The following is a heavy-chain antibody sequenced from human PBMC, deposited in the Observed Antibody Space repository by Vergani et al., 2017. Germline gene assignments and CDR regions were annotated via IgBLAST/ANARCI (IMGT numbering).Heavy chain of an antibody. V-gene: IGHV3-48*01. Sequence: EVQLVESGGGLVQPGGSLRLSCAASGFTFSSYSMNWVRQAPGKGLEWVSYISSSSSTIYYADSVKGRFTISRDNAKNSLYLQMNSLRAEDTAVYYCAKDTVTTGFDYWGQGTLVTVSS. CDR2: ISSSSSTI. CDR3: AKDTVTTGFDY. D-gene: IGHD4-17*01. J-gene: IGHJ4*02. CDR1: GFTFSSYS.